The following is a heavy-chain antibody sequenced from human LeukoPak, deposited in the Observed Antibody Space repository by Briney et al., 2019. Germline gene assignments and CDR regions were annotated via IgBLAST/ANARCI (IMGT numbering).Heavy chain of an antibody. CDR2: INPNSGGT. J-gene: IGHJ4*02. CDR1: GYTFTGYY. V-gene: IGHV1-2*02. CDR3: ARGGSFCSSTSCYITTFDY. Sequence: GASVKVSCKASGYTFTGYYMHWVRQAPGQGIEWMGWINPNSGGTNYAQKFQGRVTITADESTSTAYMELSSLRSEDTAVYYCARGGSFCSSTSCYITTFDYWGQGTLVTVSS. D-gene: IGHD2-2*02.